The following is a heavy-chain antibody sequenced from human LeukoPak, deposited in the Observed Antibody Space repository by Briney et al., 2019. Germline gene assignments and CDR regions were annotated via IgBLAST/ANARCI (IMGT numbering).Heavy chain of an antibody. CDR2: ISGSGGRT. CDR1: LFIYSSYA. Sequence: GWSLRLSRASCLFIYSSYAMRGVRQAGAKGRAGLSGISGSGGRTYHADAVKGRFTISRDNFKNTLYLQMNSLRAEDTALYYCAKDQSVTITTPLDYWGQGTLVTVSS. V-gene: IGHV3-23*01. D-gene: IGHD3-3*01. J-gene: IGHJ4*02. CDR3: AKDQSVTITTPLDY.